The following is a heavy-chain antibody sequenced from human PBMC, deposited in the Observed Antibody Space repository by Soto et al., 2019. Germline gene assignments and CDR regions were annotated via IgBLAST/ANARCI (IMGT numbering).Heavy chain of an antibody. CDR1: GYTFTKYA. Sequence: QVQLVQSGAEVKRPGASVKLSCKASGYTFTKYAIHWVRQAPGQGLEWMGWINAGNGNTKYSQKFQGRVTITRDTSARTAYMELSSLRSEDTAVYYCARGEGYWSGGSCYRWFDPWGQGSLVTVSS. CDR3: ARGEGYWSGGSCYRWFDP. V-gene: IGHV1-3*01. J-gene: IGHJ5*02. D-gene: IGHD2-15*01. CDR2: INAGNGNT.